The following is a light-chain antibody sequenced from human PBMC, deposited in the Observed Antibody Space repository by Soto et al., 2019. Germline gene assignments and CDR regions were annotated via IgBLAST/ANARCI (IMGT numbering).Light chain of an antibody. J-gene: IGKJ5*01. CDR1: QNINNY. Sequence: IQMTQSASSLSASVGHRVTITCQASQNINNYLNWYQQKPGRAPKLLIYDASNLEAGVPSRFRGIGSGTDFTFTISRLKPEDIATYYCQQYENLPTFGQGTRLEIK. CDR3: QQYENLPT. CDR2: DAS. V-gene: IGKV1-33*01.